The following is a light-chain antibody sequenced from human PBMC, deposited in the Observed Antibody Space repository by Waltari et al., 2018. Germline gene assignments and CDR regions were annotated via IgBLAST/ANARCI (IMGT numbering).Light chain of an antibody. Sequence: QSILTQPPSASGTPGQRVTISCSGSTSNIGKNTVNWYQQVPGMAPKLLLFTNGQRPSGVPDRFSGSKSGTSASLAISGLQSEDEADFYCATWDDNLDMLLFGGGTKLTVL. CDR2: TNG. CDR1: TSNIGKNT. V-gene: IGLV1-44*01. CDR3: ATWDDNLDMLL. J-gene: IGLJ3*02.